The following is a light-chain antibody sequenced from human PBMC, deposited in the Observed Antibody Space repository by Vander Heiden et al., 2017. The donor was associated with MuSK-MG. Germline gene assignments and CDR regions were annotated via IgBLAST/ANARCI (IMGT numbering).Light chain of an antibody. CDR1: SSNIGRNT. Sequence: QSVLPQAAPASRTPGQWVTISCSGSSSNIGRNTVIWYQQYPRRAPKLLIYRNNQRPSGVSDRFSASTSGTSASLAISGLQSEDEADYFCAVWDENLKGPVFGGGTKLTVL. CDR2: RNN. J-gene: IGLJ3*02. CDR3: AVWDENLKGPV. V-gene: IGLV1-44*01.